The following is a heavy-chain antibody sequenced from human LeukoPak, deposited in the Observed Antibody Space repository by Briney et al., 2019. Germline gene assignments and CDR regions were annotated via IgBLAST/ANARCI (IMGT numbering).Heavy chain of an antibody. CDR3: ARAVPGIAD. CDR2: IYYSGST. CDR1: GGSISSYY. Sequence: SETLSLTCTVSGGSISSYYWSWIRQLPGKGLEWIGYIYYSGSTNYNPSLKSRVTISVDTSKNQFSLKLSSVPAADTAVYYCARAVPGIADWGQGTLVTVSS. V-gene: IGHV4-59*01. D-gene: IGHD6-13*01. J-gene: IGHJ4*02.